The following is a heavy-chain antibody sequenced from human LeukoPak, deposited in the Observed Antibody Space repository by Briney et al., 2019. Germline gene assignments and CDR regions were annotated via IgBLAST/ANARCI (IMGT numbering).Heavy chain of an antibody. CDR3: ARDLYQDWFDP. CDR1: GFTFSSYS. V-gene: IGHV4-30-4*08. J-gene: IGHJ5*02. CDR2: IYYSGST. Sequence: LRLSCAASGFTFSSYSMSWIRQPPGKGLEWIGYIYYSGSTYYNPSLKSRVTISVDTSKNQFSLKLSSVTAADTAVYYCARDLYQDWFDPWGQGTLVTVSS. D-gene: IGHD2-8*01.